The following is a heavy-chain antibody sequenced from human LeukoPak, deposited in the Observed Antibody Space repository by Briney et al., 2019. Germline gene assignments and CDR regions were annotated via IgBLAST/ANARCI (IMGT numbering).Heavy chain of an antibody. D-gene: IGHD3-10*01. CDR3: ARVGYYSSGPFSYLDY. CDR1: GFTFSRYA. J-gene: IGHJ4*02. V-gene: IGHV3-30-3*01. Sequence: GGSLRLSCSVSGFTFSRYAMHWVRQAPGKGLEWVAVISYDGSNEHYADSVKGRFTISRDSSENTLYLQMNSLRVEDTAVYYCARVGYYSSGPFSYLDYWGQGTLVTVSS. CDR2: ISYDGSNE.